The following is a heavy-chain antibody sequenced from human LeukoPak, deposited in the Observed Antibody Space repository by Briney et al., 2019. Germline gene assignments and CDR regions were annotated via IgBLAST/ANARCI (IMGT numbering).Heavy chain of an antibody. J-gene: IGHJ4*02. Sequence: PWVSLRLSCAASGFTFSIYWMSWVSQAPGKGLEGVANIKQDGSENYYVDSVKGRFTISRDNAKNSLFLQMNSLRAEDTAVYYCARGWVRGIARFFDYWGEGTLVTVSS. D-gene: IGHD3-10*01. CDR2: IKQDGSEN. V-gene: IGHV3-7*01. CDR3: ARGWVRGIARFFDY. CDR1: GFTFSIYW.